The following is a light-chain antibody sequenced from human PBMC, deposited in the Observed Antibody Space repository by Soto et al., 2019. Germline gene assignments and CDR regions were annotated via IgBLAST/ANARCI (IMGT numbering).Light chain of an antibody. CDR1: QSVSSY. CDR3: QQRSDWPPLT. CDR2: DAS. Sequence: EIVLTQCPATVSLSPGERATLSCRASQSVSSYLAWYQQKPGQAPRLLIYDASTRATGIPARFSGSGSGTDFTLTISSLEPEDVAVYYCQQRSDWPPLTFGGGTKVEIK. V-gene: IGKV3-11*01. J-gene: IGKJ4*01.